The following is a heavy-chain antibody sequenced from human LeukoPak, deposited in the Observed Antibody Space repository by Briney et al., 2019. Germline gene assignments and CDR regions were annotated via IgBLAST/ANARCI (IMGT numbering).Heavy chain of an antibody. V-gene: IGHV3-23*01. D-gene: IGHD1-7*01. Sequence: GGSLRLSSAASGFTFRNYAMNWVRQAPGKGLEWVSGISDTGDSTYYADSVKGRFTISRDNSKNTLYLQMNSLSAEDTAVYYCAKPSNWNYGDFDYWGQGTLVTVSS. CDR2: ISDTGDST. CDR3: AKPSNWNYGDFDY. CDR1: GFTFRNYA. J-gene: IGHJ4*02.